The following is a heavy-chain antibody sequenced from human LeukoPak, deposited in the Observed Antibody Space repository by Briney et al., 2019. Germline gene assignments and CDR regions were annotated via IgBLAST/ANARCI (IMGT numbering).Heavy chain of an antibody. CDR1: GGTFRSYA. CDR2: TIPILGIA. D-gene: IGHD4-11*01. Sequence: SVKVSCKASGGTFRSYAISWVRQAPGQGLEWMGRTIPILGIANYAQKFQGRVTITADKSTSTAYMELSSLRSEDTAVYYCARDLHKDSDYWGQGTLVTVSS. V-gene: IGHV1-69*04. J-gene: IGHJ4*02. CDR3: ARDLHKDSDY.